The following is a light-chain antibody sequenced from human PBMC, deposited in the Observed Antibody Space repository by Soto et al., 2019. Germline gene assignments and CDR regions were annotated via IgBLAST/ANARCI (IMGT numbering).Light chain of an antibody. CDR3: QQYGSSGT. Sequence: EIVLTQSPGTLSLSPGERATLSCRASQSVSNNYLAWYQQKPGQAPSLLIYGASNRATGIPDRFTGSGSGTNFAITISRLEREDFSVYYGQQYGSSGTVGQGGKVEIK. CDR2: GAS. CDR1: QSVSNNY. V-gene: IGKV3-20*01. J-gene: IGKJ1*01.